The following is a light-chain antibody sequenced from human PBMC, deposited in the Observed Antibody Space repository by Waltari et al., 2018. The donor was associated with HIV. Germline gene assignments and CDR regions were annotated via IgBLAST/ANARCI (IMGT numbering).Light chain of an antibody. CDR2: GHN. J-gene: IGLJ2*01. CDR1: SPTDGADNE. V-gene: IGLV1-40*01. Sequence: QSVLTQPPSVSGAPGQRGTISCTGNSPTDGADNEVNWLQKLPGVPPKLLFYGHNYRHSGVPELFSASRSDSSGSLTIAELQAEDEADYHCQSYDKVLGSVVFGGGTTLTVL. CDR3: QSYDKVLGSVV.